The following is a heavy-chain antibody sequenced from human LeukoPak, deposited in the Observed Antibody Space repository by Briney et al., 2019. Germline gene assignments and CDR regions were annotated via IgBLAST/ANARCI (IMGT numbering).Heavy chain of an antibody. Sequence: GGSLRLSCTAAGFTFNNYAMSWVRQAPGKGLEWVSHISDSGGKTYYVDSVEGRFTISRDNSKNTLYLQMDSLRAEDTAIYYCADFGSGSYCFDYWGQGTLVTVSS. J-gene: IGHJ4*02. CDR3: ADFGSGSYCFDY. D-gene: IGHD3-10*01. CDR2: ISDSGGKT. CDR1: GFTFNNYA. V-gene: IGHV3-23*01.